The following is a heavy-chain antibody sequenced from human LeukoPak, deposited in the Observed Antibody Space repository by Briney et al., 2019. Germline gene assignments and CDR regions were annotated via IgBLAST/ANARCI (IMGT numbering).Heavy chain of an antibody. D-gene: IGHD5-18*01. Sequence: ASVKVSCKACGYTFTGYYMHWVRQAPGQGLEWMGWINPNSGGTNYAQKFQGWVTMTRDTSISTAYMELSRLRSDDTAVYYCARGIQLWLRAGDYWGQGTLVTVSS. CDR1: GYTFTGYY. CDR2: INPNSGGT. CDR3: ARGIQLWLRAGDY. J-gene: IGHJ4*02. V-gene: IGHV1-2*04.